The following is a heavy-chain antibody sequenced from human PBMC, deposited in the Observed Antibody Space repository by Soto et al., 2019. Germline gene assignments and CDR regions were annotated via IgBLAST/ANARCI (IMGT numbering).Heavy chain of an antibody. V-gene: IGHV4-59*01. J-gene: IGHJ4*02. Sequence: QVQLQESGPGLVKPSETLSLTCTVSGGSISSYYWSWIRQPPGKGLEWSGYIYYSGSTNYNPSLKSRVTISVDTSKNQFSLKLSSVTAADTAVYYCARDLGVDSSGLDYWGQGTLVTVSS. D-gene: IGHD6-19*01. CDR1: GGSISSYY. CDR2: IYYSGST. CDR3: ARDLGVDSSGLDY.